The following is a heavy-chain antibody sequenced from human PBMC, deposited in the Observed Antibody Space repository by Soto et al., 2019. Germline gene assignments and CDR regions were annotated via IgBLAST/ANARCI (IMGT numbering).Heavy chain of an antibody. Sequence: SETLSLTCAVSGGSISSGGYSWSWIRQPPGKGLEWIGYIYHSGSTYYNPSLKSRVTISVDRSKNQFSLKLSSVTAADTAVYYCARADYDSSGFHYWGQGTLVTVSS. CDR2: IYHSGST. CDR3: ARADYDSSGFHY. V-gene: IGHV4-30-2*01. CDR1: GGSISSGGYS. J-gene: IGHJ4*02. D-gene: IGHD3-22*01.